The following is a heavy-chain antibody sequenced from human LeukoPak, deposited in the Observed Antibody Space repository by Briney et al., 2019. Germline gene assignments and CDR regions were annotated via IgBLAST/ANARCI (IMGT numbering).Heavy chain of an antibody. Sequence: LSLTCAVYGGSFSGYYWSWIRQPPGKGLEWVSGISPSGDIKYYADSVKGRFTISRDNSKNTLYLQMNSLRAEDTAVYYCAAWDEYYYYMDVWGKGTTVTISS. CDR1: GGSFSGYY. CDR3: AAWDEYYYYMDV. CDR2: ISPSGDIK. V-gene: IGHV3-11*04. D-gene: IGHD1-26*01. J-gene: IGHJ6*03.